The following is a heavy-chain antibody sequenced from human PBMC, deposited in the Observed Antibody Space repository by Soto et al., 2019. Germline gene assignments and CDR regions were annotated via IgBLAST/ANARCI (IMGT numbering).Heavy chain of an antibody. D-gene: IGHD2-15*01. Sequence: QVQLVQSGAEVKKPGSSVKVSCKASGGTFSSYAISWVRQAPGQGLEWMGGIIPIFGTANYAQKFQGRVTITADESTSTAYMELSSLRSEDTAVYYCARIVDCSGGSCYYYSYGMDVWGQGTTVTVSS. CDR1: GGTFSSYA. V-gene: IGHV1-69*12. J-gene: IGHJ6*02. CDR2: IIPIFGTA. CDR3: ARIVDCSGGSCYYYSYGMDV.